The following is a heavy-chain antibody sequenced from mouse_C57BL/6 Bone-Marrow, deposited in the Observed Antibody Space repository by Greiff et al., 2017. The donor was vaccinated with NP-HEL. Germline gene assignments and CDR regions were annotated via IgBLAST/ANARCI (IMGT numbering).Heavy chain of an antibody. J-gene: IGHJ3*01. D-gene: IGHD2-1*01. CDR3: ARFLAMVPGGFAD. Sequence: VQLQESDAELVKPGASVKISCKVSGYTFTDHTIHWMKQRPEQGLEWIGYIYPRDGSTKYNEKFKGKATLTADNSSSTAYMQLNSLTSEDSAVYFCARFLAMVPGGFADWGQGTLVTVSA. CDR1: GYTFTDHT. V-gene: IGHV1-78*01. CDR2: IYPRDGST.